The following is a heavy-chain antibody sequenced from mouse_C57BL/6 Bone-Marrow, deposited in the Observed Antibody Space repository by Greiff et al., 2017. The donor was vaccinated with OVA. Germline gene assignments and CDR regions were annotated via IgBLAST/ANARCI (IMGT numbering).Heavy chain of an antibody. CDR2: ISSGSSTI. CDR1: GFTFSDYG. D-gene: IGHD2-5*01. J-gene: IGHJ4*01. CDR3: ARDYYSNHPY. Sequence: EVQVVESGGGLVKPGGSLKLSCAASGFTFSDYGMHWVRQAPEKGLEWVAYISSGSSTIYYAATVKGRFTISRDNAKHTLFLQMTSLRSEDTAMYYCARDYYSNHPYWGQGTSVTVSS. V-gene: IGHV5-17*01.